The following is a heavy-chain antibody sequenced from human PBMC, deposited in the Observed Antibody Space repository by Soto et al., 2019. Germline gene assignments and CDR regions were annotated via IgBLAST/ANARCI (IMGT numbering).Heavy chain of an antibody. D-gene: IGHD4-17*01. J-gene: IGHJ4*02. CDR3: ARHDRDYGDQIDY. CDR2: IYYSGST. CDR1: GGSISSSSYY. V-gene: IGHV4-39*01. Sequence: QLQLQESGPGLVKSSETLSLTCTVSGGSISSSSYYWGWIRQPPGKGLEWIGSIYYSGSTYYNSSLKSRVTTSVDTSKNQFSLKVSSVTAADTAVYYCARHDRDYGDQIDYWGQGTLVTVSS.